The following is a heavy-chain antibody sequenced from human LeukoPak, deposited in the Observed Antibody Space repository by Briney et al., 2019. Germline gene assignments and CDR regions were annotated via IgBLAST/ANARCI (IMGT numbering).Heavy chain of an antibody. V-gene: IGHV3-23*01. CDR2: ISGSGDST. Sequence: GGALRLSCAAPGFTVSNFAMSWVRQAPGKGLEGVSAISGSGDSTYYADSVKGRFTISRDNSKNTLYLQMNSLRAEDTAVYYCAKNRGNYYYFDYWGQGTLVTVSS. CDR3: AKNRGNYYYFDY. D-gene: IGHD4-11*01. CDR1: GFTVSNFA. J-gene: IGHJ4*02.